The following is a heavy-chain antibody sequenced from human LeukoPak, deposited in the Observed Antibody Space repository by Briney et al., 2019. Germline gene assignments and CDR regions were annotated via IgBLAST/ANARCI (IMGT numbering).Heavy chain of an antibody. CDR1: GFTFSNYW. CDR2: INSDGSYT. V-gene: IGHV3-74*01. Sequence: GGSLRLSCAASGFTFSNYWMHWVCQAPGKGLVWVSRINSDGSYTSYADSAKGRFSISRDNAKNTLYLQMNSLRAEDTAVYYCAGELAYYFDYWGQGTLVTVSS. D-gene: IGHD1-1*01. J-gene: IGHJ4*02. CDR3: AGELAYYFDY.